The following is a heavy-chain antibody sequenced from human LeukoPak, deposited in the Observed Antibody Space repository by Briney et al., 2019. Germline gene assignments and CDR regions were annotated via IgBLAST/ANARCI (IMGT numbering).Heavy chain of an antibody. J-gene: IGHJ3*01. Sequence: SETLSLTCDVYGGSFSDYYWSWIRQPPGKRLEWIGEINHSGGTNYNPSLESRVTISVDTSKDQFSLKLSSVTAADTAVYYCARELRDHRGGFDVWGQGTMVTVSS. D-gene: IGHD1-1*01. CDR2: INHSGGT. CDR1: GGSFSDYY. CDR3: ARELRDHRGGFDV. V-gene: IGHV4-34*01.